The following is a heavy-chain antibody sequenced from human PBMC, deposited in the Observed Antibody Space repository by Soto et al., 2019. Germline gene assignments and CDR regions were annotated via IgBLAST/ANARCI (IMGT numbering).Heavy chain of an antibody. CDR2: IYATGDT. Sequence: SETLSLTCNVSGASLSRYYWSWLRQPPGKGLEWIGRIYATGDTDYNPSLKSRISMSVDMSKKQFSLTLRSVTAADTAIYYCVRDGTKNLRDRFEPWGRGILVTVPS. J-gene: IGHJ5*02. CDR1: GASLSRYY. V-gene: IGHV4-4*07. CDR3: VRDGTKNLRDRFEP. D-gene: IGHD1-26*01.